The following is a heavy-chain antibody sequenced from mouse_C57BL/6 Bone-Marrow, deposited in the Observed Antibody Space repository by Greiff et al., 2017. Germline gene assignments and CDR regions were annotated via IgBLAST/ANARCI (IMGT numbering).Heavy chain of an antibody. V-gene: IGHV1-74*01. D-gene: IGHD2-4*01. CDR2: LHPSDSDT. J-gene: IGHJ3*01. Sequence: VQLQQPGAELVKPGASVKVSCKASGYTFTSYWMHWVKQRPGQGLEWIGRLHPSDSDTNYNQKFKGKATLTVDKSSSTAYMQLSSLTSEYSAVYYCAIGGYYDLAWFAYWGQGTLVTVSA. CDR3: AIGGYYDLAWFAY. CDR1: GYTFTSYW.